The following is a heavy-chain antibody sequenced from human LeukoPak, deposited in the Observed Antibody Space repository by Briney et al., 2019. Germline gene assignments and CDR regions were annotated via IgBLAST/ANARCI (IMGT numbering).Heavy chain of an antibody. CDR2: IDTTTGNP. CDR1: GYPFSAHF. Sequence: ASVKVSCKASGYPFSAHFLNWVRQAPGQELEWMGNIDTTTGNPRYAQDFTGRFVLSLDTSVSTAYLQITSLKADDTAAYYCVRGTPTPGMDYWGQGTQVTVSS. CDR3: VRGTPTPGMDY. V-gene: IGHV7-4-1*02. J-gene: IGHJ4*02. D-gene: IGHD3-10*01.